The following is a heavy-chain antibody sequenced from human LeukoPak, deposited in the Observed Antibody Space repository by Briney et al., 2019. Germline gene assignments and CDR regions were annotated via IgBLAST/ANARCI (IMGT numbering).Heavy chain of an antibody. D-gene: IGHD6-19*01. Sequence: GGSLRLSCAASGFTFSSYGMHWVRQAPGKGLEWVAVISYDGNNKYYADSVKGRFTISRDNSKNTLYLQMNSLRAEDTAVYYCAKDLGSSGWYIDYWGQGTLVTVSS. CDR3: AKDLGSSGWYIDY. V-gene: IGHV3-30*18. CDR1: GFTFSSYG. CDR2: ISYDGNNK. J-gene: IGHJ4*02.